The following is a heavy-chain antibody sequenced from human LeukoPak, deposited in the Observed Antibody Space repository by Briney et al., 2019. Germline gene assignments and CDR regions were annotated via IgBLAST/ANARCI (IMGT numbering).Heavy chain of an antibody. CDR1: GGSVSDYY. CDR3: ARGTKDLVGITWYYYMDV. J-gene: IGHJ6*03. V-gene: IGHV4-59*02. D-gene: IGHD2-2*01. CDR2: IYYTET. Sequence: SETLSLTCTVSGGSVSDYYWGWIRQSPGKALEWIGYIYYTETSYNPSLKSRVTISADTSRDQFSLKLSSVTAADTAVYYCARGTKDLVGITWYYYMDVWGKGTTVTVSS.